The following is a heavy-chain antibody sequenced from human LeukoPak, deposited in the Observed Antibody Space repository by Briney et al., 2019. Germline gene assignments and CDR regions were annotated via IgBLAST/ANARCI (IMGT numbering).Heavy chain of an antibody. D-gene: IGHD1-26*01. CDR1: GGTFSSYA. CDR2: IIPIFGTA. V-gene: IGHV1-69*13. CDR3: ARDRSGGSYNTGYFDY. Sequence: GASVKVSCKASGGTFSSYAISWVRQAPGQGLEWVGGIIPIFGTANYAQKFQGRVTITADESTSTAYMELRSLRSDDTAVYYCARDRSGGSYNTGYFDYWGQGTLVTVSS. J-gene: IGHJ4*02.